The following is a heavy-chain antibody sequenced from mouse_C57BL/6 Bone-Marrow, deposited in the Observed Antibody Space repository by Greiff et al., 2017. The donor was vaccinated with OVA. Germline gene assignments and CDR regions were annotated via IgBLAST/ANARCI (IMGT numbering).Heavy chain of an antibody. V-gene: IGHV1-59*01. J-gene: IGHJ4*01. CDR3: ARGTMRAY. D-gene: IGHD2-4*01. CDR1: GYTFTSYW. Sequence: QVQLQQPGAELVRPGPSVKLSCKASGYTFTSYWMHWVKQRPGQGLEWIGVIDPSDSYTNYNQKFKGKATLTVDTSSSTAYMQLSSLTSEDSAVYYCARGTMRAYWGQGTSVTVSS. CDR2: IDPSDSYT.